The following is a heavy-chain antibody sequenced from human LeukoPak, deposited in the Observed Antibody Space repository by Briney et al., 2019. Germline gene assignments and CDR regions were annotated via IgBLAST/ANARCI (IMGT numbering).Heavy chain of an antibody. J-gene: IGHJ1*01. V-gene: IGHV3-74*01. D-gene: IGHD1-26*01. CDR1: GFTFSMYW. Sequence: GGSLRLSCAASGFTFSMYWMHWVRQAPGKGLLWVSRISTDGSTTNYADSVKGRFTISRDNAKNTLYLQMNSLRSEDTAVYYCARVPPSVGEATSEYFQDWGQGTLVTVSS. CDR2: ISTDGSTT. CDR3: ARVPPSVGEATSEYFQD.